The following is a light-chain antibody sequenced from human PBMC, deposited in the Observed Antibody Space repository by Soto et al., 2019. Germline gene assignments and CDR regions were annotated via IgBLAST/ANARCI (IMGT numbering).Light chain of an antibody. J-gene: IGKJ2*01. CDR1: KSISNG. Sequence: DIQMTQSPSTLSASVGDRVTITCRASKSISNGWAWYQQKPGKAPKLLLYKASSLERGVASRFSGGGSGREFPLTPSSLQPHDFATYYCQQYNSYSPYTCGQGTNLEIK. CDR3: QQYNSYSPYT. V-gene: IGKV1-5*03. CDR2: KAS.